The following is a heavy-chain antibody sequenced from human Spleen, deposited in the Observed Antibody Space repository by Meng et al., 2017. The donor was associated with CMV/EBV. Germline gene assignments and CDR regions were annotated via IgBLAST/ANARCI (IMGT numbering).Heavy chain of an antibody. CDR1: GDSIISSSSYY. V-gene: IGHV4-61*05. D-gene: IGHD3-3*01. J-gene: IGHJ5*02. CDR3: ARGVIYDFWSRRNWFDP. Sequence: SETLSLTCTVSGDSIISSSSYYWGWIRQPPGKGLEWIGYIYYSGSTNYNPSLKSRVTISVDKSKNQFSLKLSSVTAADTAVYYCARGVIYDFWSRRNWFDPWGQGTLVTVSS. CDR2: IYYSGST.